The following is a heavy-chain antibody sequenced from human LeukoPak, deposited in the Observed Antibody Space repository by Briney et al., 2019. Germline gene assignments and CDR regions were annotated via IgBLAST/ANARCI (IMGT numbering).Heavy chain of an antibody. J-gene: IGHJ4*02. CDR1: GFIFSSYW. Sequence: GGSLRLSCAASGFIFSSYWTIWVRQAPGKGLEWVANIKQDGSEKYYVDSVKGRFTISRDNAKNSLYLQMNSLRAEDTAIYYCARGYYDSRGSPFDYWGQGTLVTVAS. V-gene: IGHV3-7*02. CDR3: ARGYYDSRGSPFDY. CDR2: IKQDGSEK. D-gene: IGHD3-22*01.